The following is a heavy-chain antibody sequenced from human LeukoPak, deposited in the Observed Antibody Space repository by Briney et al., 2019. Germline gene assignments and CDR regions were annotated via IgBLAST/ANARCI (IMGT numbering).Heavy chain of an antibody. V-gene: IGHV1-18*01. CDR3: ARDSNFDYYDSSGYLFGGMGRADY. CDR1: GYTFTSYG. D-gene: IGHD3-22*01. Sequence: GASVKVSCKASGYTFTSYGISWVRQAPGQGLEWMGWISAYNGNTNYAQKLQGRVTMTTDTSTSTAYMELRSLRSDDTAVYYCARDSNFDYYDSSGYLFGGMGRADYWGQGTLVTVSS. CDR2: ISAYNGNT. J-gene: IGHJ4*02.